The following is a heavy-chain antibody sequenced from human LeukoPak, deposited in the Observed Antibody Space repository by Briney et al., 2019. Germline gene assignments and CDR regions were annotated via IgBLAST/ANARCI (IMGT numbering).Heavy chain of an antibody. V-gene: IGHV4-39*01. CDR1: GGSISSNKYY. D-gene: IGHD2-21*01. J-gene: IGHJ6*03. CDR2: IYYSGST. Sequence: ETSETLSLTCTVSGGSISSNKYYWGWIRQPPGKGLEWIGSIYYSGSTYYNPSLKSRVTISVDTSKNQFSLKLSSVTAADTAVYYCARLVDPPDGQEDVYLDVWGKGTTVAVSS. CDR3: ARLVDPPDGQEDVYLDV.